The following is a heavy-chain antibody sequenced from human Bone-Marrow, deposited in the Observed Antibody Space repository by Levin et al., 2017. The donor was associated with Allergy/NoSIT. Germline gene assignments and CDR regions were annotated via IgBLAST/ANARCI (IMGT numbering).Heavy chain of an antibody. CDR2: INDSGST. D-gene: IGHD3-22*01. V-gene: IGHV4-34*01. CDR3: ARGGYFYDSSGTGTAEYYQY. Sequence: SETLSLTCAVYGGSFSGYYWNWIRQPPGKGLEWIGEINDSGSTNYNPSLKSRITISVDTSTNQFSLKMTSVTSADTSMYYCARGGYFYDSSGTGTAEYYQYWGLGTLVTVSS. CDR1: GGSFSGYY. J-gene: IGHJ1*01.